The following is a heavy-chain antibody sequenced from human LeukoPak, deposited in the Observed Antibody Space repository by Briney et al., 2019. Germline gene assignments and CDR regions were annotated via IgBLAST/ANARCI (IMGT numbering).Heavy chain of an antibody. CDR2: ISTDGRTK. D-gene: IGHD1-26*01. CDR1: GFTFGSYG. Sequence: GRALRLSCVASGFTFGSYGTHWVRQAPGKGLEWVALISTDGRTKFYVDSVKGRFTVSRDNSKNTVYLQMNSLRTDDTAVYYCAKDLAFSGSLDHWGQGTVVSVSS. J-gene: IGHJ4*02. V-gene: IGHV3-30*18. CDR3: AKDLAFSGSLDH.